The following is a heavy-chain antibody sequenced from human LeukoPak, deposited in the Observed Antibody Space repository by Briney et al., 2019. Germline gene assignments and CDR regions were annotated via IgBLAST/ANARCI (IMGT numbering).Heavy chain of an antibody. Sequence: GGSLRLSCAASGFTFDNYGMSWARQVPGKGLEWVSSINGNGGSTAYADSVKGRFTISRDNVKNSLYLQMNSLRAEDTAFYYCVRHDFWSGFKGGDYWGQGTLVTISS. CDR2: INGNGGST. J-gene: IGHJ4*02. V-gene: IGHV3-20*04. CDR3: VRHDFWSGFKGGDY. CDR1: GFTFDNYG. D-gene: IGHD3-3*01.